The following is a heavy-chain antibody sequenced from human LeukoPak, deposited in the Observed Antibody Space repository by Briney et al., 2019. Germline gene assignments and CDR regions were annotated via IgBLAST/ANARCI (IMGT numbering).Heavy chain of an antibody. D-gene: IGHD1-26*01. J-gene: IGHJ4*02. Sequence: GGSLRLSCLASGFTFSGYSMNWVRQAPGKGLEWVSYISISSTTINYADSVKGRFTISRDNAKNSLYLQMNSLRDEDTAVYYCARVMYGGISYSVDYWGQGTLVTVSS. CDR1: GFTFSGYS. V-gene: IGHV3-48*02. CDR3: ARVMYGGISYSVDY. CDR2: ISISSTTI.